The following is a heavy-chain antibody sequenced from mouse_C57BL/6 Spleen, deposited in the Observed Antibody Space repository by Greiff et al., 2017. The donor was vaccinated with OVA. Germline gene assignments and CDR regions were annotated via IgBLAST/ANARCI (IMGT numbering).Heavy chain of an antibody. CDR2: IDPSDSYT. J-gene: IGHJ4*01. D-gene: IGHD2-5*01. CDR1: GYTFTSYW. V-gene: IGHV1-69*01. Sequence: QVQLQQPGAELVMPGASVKLSCKASGYTFTSYWMHWVKQRPGQGLEWIGEIDPSDSYTNYNQKFKGKSTLTVDKSSSTAYMQLSSLTSEDSAVYYCARGDYSNYEEMDYWGQGTSVTVSS. CDR3: ARGDYSNYEEMDY.